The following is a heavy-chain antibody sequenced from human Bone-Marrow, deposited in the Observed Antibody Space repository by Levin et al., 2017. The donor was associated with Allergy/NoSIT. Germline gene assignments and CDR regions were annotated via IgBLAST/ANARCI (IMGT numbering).Heavy chain of an antibody. CDR1: GFTFSIYA. CDR3: AKEASGSGWYETAYDV. J-gene: IGHJ3*01. CDR2: ISRSGDST. V-gene: IGHV3-23*01. D-gene: IGHD6-19*01. Sequence: ETLSLTCAASGFTFSIYAMSWVRQAPGKGLEWVSAISRSGDSTYYADSVQGRFTISRDNSKNTLYLQMNSLRAEETAVYFCAKEASGSGWYETAYDVWGQGTMVTVSS.